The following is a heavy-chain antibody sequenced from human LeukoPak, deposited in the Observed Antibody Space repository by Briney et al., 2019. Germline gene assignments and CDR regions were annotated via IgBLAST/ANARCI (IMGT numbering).Heavy chain of an antibody. J-gene: IGHJ4*02. CDR1: GFTFSSYG. Sequence: GGSLRLSCAASGFTFSSYGMSWVRQAPGKGLEWVSAISGSGGSTYYADSVKGRFTISRDNSKNTLYLQMNSLRAEDTAVYYCARVEDYDILTGYDYWGQGTLVTVSS. CDR3: ARVEDYDILTGYDY. D-gene: IGHD3-9*01. CDR2: ISGSGGST. V-gene: IGHV3-23*01.